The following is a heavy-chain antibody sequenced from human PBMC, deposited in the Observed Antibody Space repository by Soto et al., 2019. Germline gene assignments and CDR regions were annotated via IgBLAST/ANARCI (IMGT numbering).Heavy chain of an antibody. J-gene: IGHJ6*02. V-gene: IGHV1-46*01. D-gene: IGHD7-27*01. CDR3: ARRRSGEDYYYGMDV. CDR1: GYIFTSYY. Sequence: ASVKVSCKASGYIFTSYYMHWVRQAPGQGLEWMGIINPSGGSAGYAQKFQGRVTMTRDTSTSTVHMEVSSLRSEDTAVSYCARRRSGEDYYYGMDVWGQGTTVTVSS. CDR2: INPSGGSA.